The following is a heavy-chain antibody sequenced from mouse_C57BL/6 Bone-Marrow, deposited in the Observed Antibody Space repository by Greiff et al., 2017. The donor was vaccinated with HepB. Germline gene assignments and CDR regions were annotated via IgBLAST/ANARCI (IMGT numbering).Heavy chain of an antibody. CDR2: INPNNGGT. D-gene: IGHD4-1*01. Sequence: VQLQQSGPELVKPGASVKISCKASGYTFTDYYMNWVKQSHGKSLEWIGDINPNNGGTSYNQKFKGKATLTVDKSSSTAYMALRILTSEDSAVYYCARNLTGPWFAYWGQGTLVTVSA. CDR1: GYTFTDYY. J-gene: IGHJ3*01. V-gene: IGHV1-26*01. CDR3: ARNLTGPWFAY.